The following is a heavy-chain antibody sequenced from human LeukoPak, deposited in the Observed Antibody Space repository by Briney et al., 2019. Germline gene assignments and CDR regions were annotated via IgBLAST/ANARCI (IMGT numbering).Heavy chain of an antibody. CDR1: GYTFTGYY. Sequence: GASVKVSCKASGYTFTGYYMHWVRQAPGQGLEWMGRINPNSGGTNYAQKFQGRVTMTRDTSISTAYMELSRLRSDDTAVYYCARDTKWDCSSTSCYASYYYYYYYMDVWGKGTTVTVSS. CDR3: ARDTKWDCSSTSCYASYYYYYYYMDV. CDR2: INPNSGGT. J-gene: IGHJ6*03. D-gene: IGHD2-2*01. V-gene: IGHV1-2*06.